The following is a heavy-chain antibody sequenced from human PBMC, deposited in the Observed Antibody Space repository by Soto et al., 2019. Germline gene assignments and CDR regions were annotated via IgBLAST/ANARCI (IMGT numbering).Heavy chain of an antibody. CDR1: GGSFSDHY. CDR3: ARAKNEAHFDY. CDR2: THHSGST. D-gene: IGHD1-1*01. J-gene: IGHJ4*02. V-gene: IGHV4-34*01. Sequence: PSETLSLTCAVYGGSFSDHYWSWIRQPPGKGLEWIGETHHSGSTKYNPSLKSRVTLSVDTPKNQFSLTLSSVTAADTAVYYCARAKNEAHFDYWSQGTLVTVSS.